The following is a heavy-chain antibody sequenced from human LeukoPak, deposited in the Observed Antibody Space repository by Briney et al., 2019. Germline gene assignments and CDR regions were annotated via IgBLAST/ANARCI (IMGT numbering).Heavy chain of an antibody. D-gene: IGHD5-12*01. CDR2: VYYSGST. V-gene: IGHV4-59*01. Sequence: SETLSLTCTVSGGSLSSYYWSWIRQPPGKGLEWIGYVYYSGSTNYNPSLKSRVTISVDTSKNQFSLKLSSVTAADTAVYYCARGDSGYDSVDYWGRGTLVTVSS. CDR1: GGSLSSYY. J-gene: IGHJ4*02. CDR3: ARGDSGYDSVDY.